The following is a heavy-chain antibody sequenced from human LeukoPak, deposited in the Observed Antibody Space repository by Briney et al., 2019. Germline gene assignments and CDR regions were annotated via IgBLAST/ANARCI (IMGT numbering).Heavy chain of an antibody. J-gene: IGHJ5*02. D-gene: IGHD3-10*01. CDR3: ARLIPVSTITMVPVGWFDP. CDR2: IYYSGST. V-gene: IGHV4-39*07. Sequence: SEILSLTCTVSGGSISSSSYYWGWIRQPPGKGLEWIGSIYYSGSTYYNPSLKSRVTISVDTSKNQFSLKLSSVTAADTAMYYCARLIPVSTITMVPVGWFDPWGQGTLVTVSS. CDR1: GGSISSSSYY.